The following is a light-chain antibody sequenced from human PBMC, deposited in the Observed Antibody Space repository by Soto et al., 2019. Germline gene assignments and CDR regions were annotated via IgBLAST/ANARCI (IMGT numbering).Light chain of an antibody. V-gene: IGLV1-51*01. J-gene: IGLJ2*01. CDR2: DND. CDR3: GTWDSSLSAGV. CDR1: SSNIGNYY. Sequence: QSVLTQPPSVSAAPGQKVTISCFGSSSNIGNYYVSWYQQVPGTAPKLLIYDNDKRPSGIPDRFSGSKSGTSATLDITGLQTGDEADYYCGTWDSSLSAGVFGGGTKLTVL.